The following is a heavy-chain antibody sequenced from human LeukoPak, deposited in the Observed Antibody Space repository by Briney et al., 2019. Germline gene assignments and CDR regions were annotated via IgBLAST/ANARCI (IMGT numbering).Heavy chain of an antibody. CDR1: GFTFSDYS. V-gene: IGHV3-21*01. D-gene: IGHD3-10*01. J-gene: IGHJ4*01. Sequence: GGSLRLSCAASGFTFSDYSMNWVRQAPGKGLEWVSSISSSSTYIFYADSVKGRSTISRDYAMNSLYLQMNSLRAEDTAVYFCARAQGVYASGSYPFDDWGHGTRSPSPQ. CDR2: ISSSSTYI. CDR3: ARAQGVYASGSYPFDD.